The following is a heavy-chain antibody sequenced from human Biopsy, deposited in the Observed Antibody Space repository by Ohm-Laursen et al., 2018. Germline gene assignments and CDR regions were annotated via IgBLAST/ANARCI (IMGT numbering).Heavy chain of an antibody. CDR1: GDSINSSY. D-gene: IGHD2-15*01. CDR2: ISNSGNT. Sequence: SDTLSLTCTVSGDSINSSYWSWIRQPPGKGLEWIGFISNSGNTNYNPSLKSRVTISVDTSKNQISLKLDSVTVAETAVFYCARRGSGGRSFDYWGQGSLVTVSS. V-gene: IGHV4-59*08. CDR3: ARRGSGGRSFDY. J-gene: IGHJ4*02.